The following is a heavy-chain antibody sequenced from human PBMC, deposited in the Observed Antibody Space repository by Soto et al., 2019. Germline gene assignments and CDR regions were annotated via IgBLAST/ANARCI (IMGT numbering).Heavy chain of an antibody. Sequence: EVQLVESGGALVQPGGSLRLSCAASGFTFSTYTMNWVRQAPGKGLEWVSYISSSSSAIYYADSVKGRFTISRDNAKNSLYLQMNSLRVEETAVYYCARGSFFWDQGTLVTVSS. V-gene: IGHV3-48*01. CDR1: GFTFSTYT. D-gene: IGHD3-3*01. J-gene: IGHJ4*02. CDR2: ISSSSSAI. CDR3: ARGSFF.